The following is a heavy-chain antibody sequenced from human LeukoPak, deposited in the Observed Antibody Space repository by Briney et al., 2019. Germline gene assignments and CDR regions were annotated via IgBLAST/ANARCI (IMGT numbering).Heavy chain of an antibody. CDR3: ARGYESSAYFFDY. Sequence: GGSLRLSCAASGFTFSSYSMNWVRQAPGKWLEWVSSISSSSAYIYYADSMKGRFTISRDNAKNSLYLQMNSLRAEDTAVYYCARGYESSAYFFDYWGQGTLVTVSS. V-gene: IGHV3-21*01. CDR1: GFTFSSYS. D-gene: IGHD3-22*01. CDR2: ISSSSAYI. J-gene: IGHJ4*02.